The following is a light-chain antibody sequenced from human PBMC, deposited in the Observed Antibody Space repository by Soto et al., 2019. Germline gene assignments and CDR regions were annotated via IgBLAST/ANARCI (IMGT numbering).Light chain of an antibody. J-gene: IGKJ1*01. Sequence: DIQMTQSPSTLSASVGDRVTITCRASQSVSTWVAWYQQKPGKAPKILIHDASNLKSGVPSRFSGSGSGTGFTLTINSLQPDDFATYYCQQYNSYSRTFGQGTKVDIK. CDR3: QQYNSYSRT. CDR1: QSVSTW. V-gene: IGKV1-5*01. CDR2: DAS.